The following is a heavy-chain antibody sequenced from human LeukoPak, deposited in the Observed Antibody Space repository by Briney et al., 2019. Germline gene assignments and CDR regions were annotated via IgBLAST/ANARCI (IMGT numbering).Heavy chain of an antibody. CDR2: ISGSGGST. CDR1: GFTFSSYA. J-gene: IGHJ5*02. CDR3: AKDRTRMVATLNWFDP. V-gene: IGHV3-23*01. D-gene: IGHD5-12*01. Sequence: GGSLRLSCAASGFTFSSYAMSWVRQAPGKGLEWVSAISGSGGSTYYADSVKGRFTISRDNSKNTLYLQMNSLRAEDTAVYCCAKDRTRMVATLNWFDPWGQGTLVTVSS.